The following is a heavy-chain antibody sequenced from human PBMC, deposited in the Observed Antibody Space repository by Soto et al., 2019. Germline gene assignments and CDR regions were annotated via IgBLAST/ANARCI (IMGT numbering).Heavy chain of an antibody. CDR1: GGSISSYY. CDR2: IYYSGST. CDR3: AREGEMYCSGGSCYSGGFDY. D-gene: IGHD2-15*01. V-gene: IGHV4-59*01. Sequence: SETLSLTCTVSGGSISSYYWSWIRQPPGKGLEWIGYIYYSGSTNYNPSLKSRVTISVDTSKNQFSLKLSSVTAADTAVYYCAREGEMYCSGGSCYSGGFDYWGQGTLVTVSS. J-gene: IGHJ4*02.